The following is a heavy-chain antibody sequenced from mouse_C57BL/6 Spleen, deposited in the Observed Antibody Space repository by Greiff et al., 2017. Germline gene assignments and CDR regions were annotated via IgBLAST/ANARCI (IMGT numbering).Heavy chain of an antibody. D-gene: IGHD1-1*01. V-gene: IGHV1-15*01. CDR2: IDPETGGT. J-gene: IGHJ2*01. CDR3: TRGDYYGSRFDY. Sequence: VQLQQSGAELVRPGASVTLSCKASGYTFTDYEMHWVKQTPVHGLEWIGAIDPETGGTAYNQKFKGKAILTADKSSSTAYMELRSLTSEDSAVYYCTRGDYYGSRFDYWGQGTTLTVSS. CDR1: GYTFTDYE.